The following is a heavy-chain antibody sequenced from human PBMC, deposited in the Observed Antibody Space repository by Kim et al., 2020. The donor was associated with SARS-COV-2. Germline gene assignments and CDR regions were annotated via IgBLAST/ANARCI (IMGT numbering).Heavy chain of an antibody. CDR2: ISPYNGDT. Sequence: ASVKVSCKTSGYIFNTYGISWVRQAPGQGLEWVGWISPYNGDTKYADKFQGRVTMTTDTSTSTAYMELRSLTSDDTAVYFCARNPPSRSESFFWYFDLWGRGTLVTVSS. V-gene: IGHV1-18*01. CDR1: GYIFNTYG. D-gene: IGHD2-15*01. J-gene: IGHJ2*01. CDR3: ARNPPSRSESFFWYFDL.